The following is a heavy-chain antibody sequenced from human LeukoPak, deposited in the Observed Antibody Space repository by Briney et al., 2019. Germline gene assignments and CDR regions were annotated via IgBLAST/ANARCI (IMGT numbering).Heavy chain of an antibody. V-gene: IGHV1-18*04. Sequence: ASVKVSCKASGYTFTSYGISWVRQAPGQGLEWMGWISAYNGNTNYAQKLQGRVTMTTDTSTSTAYMELRSLRSDDTAVYYCARRSPGYCSSTSYYGLDYWGQGTLVTVSS. CDR1: GYTFTSYG. CDR3: ARRSPGYCSSTSYYGLDY. J-gene: IGHJ4*02. CDR2: ISAYNGNT. D-gene: IGHD2-2*01.